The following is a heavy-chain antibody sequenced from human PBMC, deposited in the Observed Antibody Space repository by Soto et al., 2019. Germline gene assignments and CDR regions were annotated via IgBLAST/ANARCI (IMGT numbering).Heavy chain of an antibody. V-gene: IGHV4-61*01. Sequence: ETLSLTCTVSGGSVRDGSYYWAWLRQPPGKGLEWIGHIYRSGSTIYNPSLKSRVTISIDTSKSQFSLNLNSMTAADTAVYYCAGYNWNYYFDPWGQGTLVTVSS. CDR3: AGYNWNYYFDP. CDR1: GGSVRDGSYY. J-gene: IGHJ5*02. D-gene: IGHD1-7*01. CDR2: IYRSGST.